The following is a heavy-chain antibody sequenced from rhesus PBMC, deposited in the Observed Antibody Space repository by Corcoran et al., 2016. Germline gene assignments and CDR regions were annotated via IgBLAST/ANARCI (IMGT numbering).Heavy chain of an antibody. CDR2: ISGSGSST. J-gene: IGHJ6*01. CDR1: GGSISSNY. V-gene: IGHV4-173*01. D-gene: IGHD1-44*02. CDR3: ARQDWELQRGLDS. Sequence: QLQLQESGPGLVKPSETLSLTCAVSGGSISSNYWSWLRHPPGKGLEWIGRISGSGSSTNYNPSLKSRVTLSVDTSKNQFSLKLSSVTAADTAVYYCARQDWELQRGLDSWGQGVVVTVSS.